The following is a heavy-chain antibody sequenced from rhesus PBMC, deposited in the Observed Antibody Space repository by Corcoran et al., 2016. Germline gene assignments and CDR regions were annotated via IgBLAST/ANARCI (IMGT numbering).Heavy chain of an antibody. CDR2: ISGSVGIT. J-gene: IGHJ4*01. Sequence: QLQLQESGPGLVKPSETLSLTCAVSGGSISSNYWSWIRQPPGKGLEWIGRISGSVGITDSKPSIQSRVTISTDTSKNHCSRKLSAVTAADTAVYYGARGGAAASSCDYWGQGVLVTVSS. D-gene: IGHD6-25*01. CDR1: GGSISSNY. CDR3: ARGGAAASSCDY. V-gene: IGHV4-173*01.